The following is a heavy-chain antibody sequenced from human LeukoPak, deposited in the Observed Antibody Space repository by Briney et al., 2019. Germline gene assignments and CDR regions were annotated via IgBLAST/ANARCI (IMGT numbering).Heavy chain of an antibody. D-gene: IGHD6-13*01. Sequence: ASVKVSCKASGYTFTSYDINWVRQATGQGLEWMGWMNPNSGNTNYAQKLQGRVTMTTDTSTSTAYMELRSLRSDDTAVYYCARIGYSSSWYFGLNAFDIWGQGTMVTVSS. CDR3: ARIGYSSSWYFGLNAFDI. CDR2: MNPNSGNT. CDR1: GYTFTSYD. V-gene: IGHV1-18*01. J-gene: IGHJ3*02.